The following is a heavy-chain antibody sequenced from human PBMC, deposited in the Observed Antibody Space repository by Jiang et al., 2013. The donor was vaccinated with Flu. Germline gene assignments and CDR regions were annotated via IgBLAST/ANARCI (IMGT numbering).Heavy chain of an antibody. J-gene: IGHJ4*02. Sequence: SGLVKPSQTLSLTCTVSGGSISSGGYYWSWIRQHPGKGLEWIGYIYYSGSTYYNPSLKSRVTISVDTSKNQFSLKLSSVTAADTAVYYCARGDFRDGYNTGAQYYFDYWGQGTLVT. D-gene: IGHD5-24*01. CDR1: GGSISSGGYY. V-gene: IGHV4-31*03. CDR3: ARGDFRDGYNTGAQYYFDY. CDR2: IYYSGST.